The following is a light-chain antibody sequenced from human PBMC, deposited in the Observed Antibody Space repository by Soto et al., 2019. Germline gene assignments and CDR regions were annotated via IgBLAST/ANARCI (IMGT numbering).Light chain of an antibody. CDR1: QSLVHSDGNTY. J-gene: IGKJ1*01. CDR3: MQASQFPWT. Sequence: DIVMTQTPLSSPVTLGQPASISCRSSQSLVHSDGNTYLNWLHQRPGQPPRLLIYKISTRFSGVPDRFSGSGAGTDFPLKISRVEAEDVGVYYCMQASQFPWTFGQGTKVEI. CDR2: KIS. V-gene: IGKV2-24*01.